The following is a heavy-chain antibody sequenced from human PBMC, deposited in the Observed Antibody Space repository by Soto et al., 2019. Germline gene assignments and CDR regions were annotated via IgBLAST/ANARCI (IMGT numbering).Heavy chain of an antibody. V-gene: IGHV1-2*04. D-gene: IGHD3-10*01. CDR1: GYTFTGYY. CDR2: ISPNSGGT. CDR3: STGRNDANSALDY. Sequence: GASVKVSCKASGYTFTGYYMHWVRQAPGQGLEGMGWISPNSGGTNYAQKFQGWVTMTTDTSFSTAYMELSRLRSDDTAVYYCSTGRNDANSALDYWGQGTLVTVSS. J-gene: IGHJ4*02.